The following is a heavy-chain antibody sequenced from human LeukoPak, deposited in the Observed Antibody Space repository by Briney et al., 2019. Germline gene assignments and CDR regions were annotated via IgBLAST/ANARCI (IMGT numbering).Heavy chain of an antibody. CDR1: GFTFSSYN. Sequence: GSLRLSCAASGFTFSSYNMDWVRQAPGKGLEWVSAISGSGGSTYYADSVKGRFTISRDNSKNTLYLQMNSLRAEDTAVYYCAKDLTVVVPAAIPPWGQGTLVTVSS. J-gene: IGHJ5*02. CDR2: ISGSGGST. D-gene: IGHD2-2*01. V-gene: IGHV3-23*01. CDR3: AKDLTVVVPAAIPP.